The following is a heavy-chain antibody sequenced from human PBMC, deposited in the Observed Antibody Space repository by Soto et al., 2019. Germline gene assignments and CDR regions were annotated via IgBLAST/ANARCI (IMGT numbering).Heavy chain of an antibody. CDR1: GFTPTTTP. CDR3: ATWHEREHAFDV. CDR2: ISGTASRT. V-gene: IGHV3-23*01. Sequence: EVQLLESGGGLVLPGGSLRLSCAGSGFTPTTTPLSWVRQPPGKGLEWVTTISGTASRTYYVDSVKGRFFISRDNSKTTVYLQMNDLRPDDTAVYYCATWHEREHAFDVWGQGTTVTISS. D-gene: IGHD1-1*01. J-gene: IGHJ3*01.